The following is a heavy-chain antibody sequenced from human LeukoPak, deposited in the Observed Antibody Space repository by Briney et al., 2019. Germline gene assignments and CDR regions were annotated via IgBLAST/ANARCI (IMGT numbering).Heavy chain of an antibody. J-gene: IGHJ6*03. Sequence: GESLKISCKGSGYSFTSYWIGWVRQMPGKGLEWMVIIYPDDSDTKYSPSFQGQVTISADKSISTAYLQWSSLKASDTAMYYCARLAFCTNAVCFSNYYSMDVWGRGTTVTVSS. V-gene: IGHV5-51*01. CDR2: IYPDDSDT. D-gene: IGHD2-8*01. CDR3: ARLAFCTNAVCFSNYYSMDV. CDR1: GYSFTSYW.